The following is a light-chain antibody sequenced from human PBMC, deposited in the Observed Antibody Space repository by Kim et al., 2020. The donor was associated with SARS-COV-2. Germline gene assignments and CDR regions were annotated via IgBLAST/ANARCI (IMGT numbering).Light chain of an antibody. CDR2: NDN. J-gene: IGLJ3*02. Sequence: ELTQPPSTSGTPGQRVTISCSGSSYNVGLHFVNWYQQLPGTAPKVFIYNDNQRPSGVPDRFSGSRSGTSASLAISGLQSEDEADYYCATWDVSLNGWVFGGGTQLTVL. CDR1: SYNVGLHF. V-gene: IGLV1-44*01. CDR3: ATWDVSLNGWV.